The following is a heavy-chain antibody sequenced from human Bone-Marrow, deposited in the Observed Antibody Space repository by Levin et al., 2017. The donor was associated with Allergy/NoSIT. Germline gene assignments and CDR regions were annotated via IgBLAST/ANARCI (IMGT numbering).Heavy chain of an antibody. CDR2: IYYSGST. CDR3: ARVDVGGGAFDI. J-gene: IGHJ3*02. V-gene: IGHV4-59*01. Sequence: PGGSLRLSCTVSGGSISSYYWSWIRQPPGKGLEWIGYIYYSGSTNYNPSLKSRVTISVDTSKNQFSLKLSSVTAADTAVYYCARVDVGGGAFDIWGQGTMVTVSS. CDR1: GGSISSYY. D-gene: IGHD1-26*01.